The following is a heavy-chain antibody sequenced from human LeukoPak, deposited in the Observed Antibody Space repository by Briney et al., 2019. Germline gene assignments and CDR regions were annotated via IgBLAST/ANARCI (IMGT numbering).Heavy chain of an antibody. J-gene: IGHJ4*02. Sequence: SETLSLTCTVSGVSISSYYWSWIRQPPGKGLEWIGYIYYSGSTNYNPSLKSRVTISVDTSKNQFSLKLSSVTAADTAVYYCARRVGQYYYDSSGYYHDYWGQGTLVTVSS. V-gene: IGHV4-59*08. D-gene: IGHD3-22*01. CDR2: IYYSGST. CDR3: ARRVGQYYYDSSGYYHDY. CDR1: GVSISSYY.